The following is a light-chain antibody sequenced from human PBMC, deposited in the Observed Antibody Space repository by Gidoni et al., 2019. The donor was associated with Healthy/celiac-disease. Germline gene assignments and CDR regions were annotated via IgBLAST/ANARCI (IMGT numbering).Light chain of an antibody. Sequence: SYELTQPPSVSVSPGQPARITCSGDALPKQYAYWYQQKPGQAPVLVIYKDSERPSGIPERFSGSSSGTTVTLTISGVQAEDEADYYCQSADSSGTQVVFGGGTKLTVL. CDR2: KDS. CDR3: QSADSSGTQVV. V-gene: IGLV3-25*03. CDR1: ALPKQY. J-gene: IGLJ2*01.